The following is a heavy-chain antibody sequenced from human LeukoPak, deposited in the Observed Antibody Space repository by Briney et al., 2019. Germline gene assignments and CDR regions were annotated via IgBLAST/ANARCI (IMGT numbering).Heavy chain of an antibody. CDR1: GFTFCSHW. CDR3: VRDLRIGP. J-gene: IGHJ5*02. V-gene: IGHV3-74*01. Sequence: GGSLRLSCAASGFTFCSHWMHWVRQAPGKGLVWVPRLNPDGSNTIYAGSVKGRFTISRYNAKNTLYLQMNSLRAEDTAVYYCVRDLRIGPWGQGTLVTVSS. CDR2: LNPDGSNT. D-gene: IGHD2/OR15-2a*01.